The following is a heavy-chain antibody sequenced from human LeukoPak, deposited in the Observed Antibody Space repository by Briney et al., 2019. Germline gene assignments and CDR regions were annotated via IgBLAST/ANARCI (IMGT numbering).Heavy chain of an antibody. J-gene: IGHJ5*02. CDR1: GGSISSGGYY. CDR3: ARGLTTGTTYNWFDP. Sequence: SETLSLTCTVSGGSISSGGYYWSWIRQHPGKCLEWIGYIYYSGSTYYNPSLKSRVTISVDTSKNQFSLKLSSVTAADTAVYYCARGLTTGTTYNWFDPWGQGTLVTVSS. D-gene: IGHD1-1*01. V-gene: IGHV4-31*03. CDR2: IYYSGST.